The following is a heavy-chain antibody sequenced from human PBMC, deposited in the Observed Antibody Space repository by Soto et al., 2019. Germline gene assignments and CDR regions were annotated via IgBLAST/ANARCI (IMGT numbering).Heavy chain of an antibody. CDR3: TKARCTGDDCCVPDY. V-gene: IGHV3-23*01. CDR1: GFTFSSYT. CDR2: ISGSGGSP. Sequence: EVQVLESGGGLVQPGGSLRLSCAASGFTFSSYTMAWVRQAPGKGLEWVSSISGSGGSPYYADSVQGRFTISRDNYKNTVSLQMTSLGAEDTATYHCTKARCTGDDCCVPDYWGHGTLVIVSS. D-gene: IGHD2-8*02. J-gene: IGHJ4*01.